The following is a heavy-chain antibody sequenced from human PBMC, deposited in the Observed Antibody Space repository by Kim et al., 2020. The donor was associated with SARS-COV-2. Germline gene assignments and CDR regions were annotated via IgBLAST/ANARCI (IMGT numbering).Heavy chain of an antibody. V-gene: IGHV1-18*01. CDR2: ISAYNGNT. CDR1: GYTFTSYG. Sequence: ASVKVSCKASGYTFTSYGIRWVRQAPGQGLEWMGWISAYNGNTNYAQKLQGRVTMTTDTSTSTAYMELRSLRSDDTAVYYCAREKGIAAAGQNWFDPWGQGTLVTVSS. J-gene: IGHJ5*02. D-gene: IGHD6-13*01. CDR3: AREKGIAAAGQNWFDP.